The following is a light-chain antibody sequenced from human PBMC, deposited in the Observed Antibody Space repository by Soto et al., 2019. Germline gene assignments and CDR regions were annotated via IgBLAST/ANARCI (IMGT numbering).Light chain of an antibody. J-gene: IGKJ1*01. Sequence: ERVMTQSPATLSVSPGERATLSCRASQSVSSNLAWYQQKPGQAPRLLIYGASSRATGIPDRFSGSGSGTDFTLTISRLEPEDFAVYYCQQYGSSPLFGQGTKVDIK. CDR3: QQYGSSPL. V-gene: IGKV3-20*01. CDR1: QSVSSN. CDR2: GAS.